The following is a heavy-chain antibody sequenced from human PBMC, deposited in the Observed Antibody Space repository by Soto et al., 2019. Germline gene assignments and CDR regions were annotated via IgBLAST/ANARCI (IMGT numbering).Heavy chain of an antibody. V-gene: IGHV3-30*18. CDR2: ISYDGSNK. D-gene: IGHD6-19*01. Sequence: QVQLVESGGGVVQPGRSLRLSCAASGFTFSSYAMHWVRQAPGKGLEWVAVISYDGSNKYYADSVKGRFTISRDNSKNTLYLQMNSLRAEATAVYYCAKAISGWYYDYWGQGTLVTVSS. CDR1: GFTFSSYA. J-gene: IGHJ4*02. CDR3: AKAISGWYYDY.